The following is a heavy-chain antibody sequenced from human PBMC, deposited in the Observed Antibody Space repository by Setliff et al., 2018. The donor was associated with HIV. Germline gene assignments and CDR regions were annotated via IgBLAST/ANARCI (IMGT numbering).Heavy chain of an antibody. J-gene: IGHJ4*02. CDR2: VSYSGTT. V-gene: IGHV4-39*07. D-gene: IGHD3-16*01. Sequence: PSETLSLTCTVSSGSFSSRHYWGWIRQSPGKGLEWIGSVSYSGTTYYNTSLRSRITISVDTSKSQFSLKLTSVTAADTAAYFCARVSTDYVWGSFLSSGPYYFDFWGQGALVTVSS. CDR3: ARVSTDYVWGSFLSSGPYYFDF. CDR1: SGSFSSRHY.